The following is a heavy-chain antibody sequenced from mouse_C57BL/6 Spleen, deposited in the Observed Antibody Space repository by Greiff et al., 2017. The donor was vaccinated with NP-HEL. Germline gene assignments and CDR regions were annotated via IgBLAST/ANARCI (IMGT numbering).Heavy chain of an antibody. Sequence: EVQVVESGGGLVKPGGSLKLSCAASGFTFSSYAMSWVRQTPEKRLEWVATISDGGSYTYYPDNVKGRFTISRDNAKNNLYLQMSHLKSEDTAMYYCARDDVDYAMDYWGQGTSVTVSS. CDR1: GFTFSSYA. J-gene: IGHJ4*01. V-gene: IGHV5-4*01. CDR2: ISDGGSYT. D-gene: IGHD2-3*01. CDR3: ARDDVDYAMDY.